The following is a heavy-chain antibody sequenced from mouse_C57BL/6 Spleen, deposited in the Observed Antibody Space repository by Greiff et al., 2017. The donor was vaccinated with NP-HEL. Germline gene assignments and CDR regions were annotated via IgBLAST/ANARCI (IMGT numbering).Heavy chain of an antibody. CDR1: GYTFTSYW. V-gene: IGHV1-52*01. D-gene: IGHD1-1*01. CDR2: IDPSDSET. J-gene: IGHJ4*01. Sequence: QVQLQQPGAELVRPGSSVKLSCKASGYTFTSYWMHWVKQRPIQGLEWIGNIDPSDSETHYNQKFKDKATLTVDKSSSTAYMQLSSLTSEDSAVYYCARGTTVPFYAMDYWGQGTSVTVSS. CDR3: ARGTTVPFYAMDY.